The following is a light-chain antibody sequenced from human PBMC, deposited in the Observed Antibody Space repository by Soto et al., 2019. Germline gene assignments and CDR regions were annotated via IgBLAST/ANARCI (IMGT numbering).Light chain of an antibody. J-gene: IGLJ2*01. CDR3: SSYTSSTTLL. V-gene: IGLV2-18*02. Sequence: QSALTQSPSVSGSPGQSVTISCTGASSDVGSYGRVSWYRQTPGTAPKLIIYEVYNRPSGVPDRFSGSKSGNTASLTISGLQAEDEADYYCSSYTSSTTLLFGGGTKLTVL. CDR2: EVY. CDR1: SSDVGSYGR.